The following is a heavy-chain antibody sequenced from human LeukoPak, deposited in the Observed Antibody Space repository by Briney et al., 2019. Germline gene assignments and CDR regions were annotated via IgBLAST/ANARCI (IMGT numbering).Heavy chain of an antibody. CDR2: IYTSGST. CDR3: ARAPYDSDVQIGFYYYYMDV. D-gene: IGHD3-22*01. Sequence: PSETLSLTCTVSGGSISSYYWSWIRQPAGKGLEWIGRIYTSGSTNYNPSLKSRVTMSVDTSKNQFSLKLSSVTAADTAVYYCARAPYDSDVQIGFYYYYMDVWGKGTTVTVSS. CDR1: GGSISSYY. J-gene: IGHJ6*03. V-gene: IGHV4-4*07.